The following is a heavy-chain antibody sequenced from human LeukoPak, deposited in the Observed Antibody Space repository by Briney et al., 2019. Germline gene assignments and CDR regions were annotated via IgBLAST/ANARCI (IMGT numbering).Heavy chain of an antibody. Sequence: GGSLRLSCVASGFTFGAYTMNWVRQAPGKGLEWVSSISSTSTYIHYADSVKGRFTISKDNAKNALYLQMNSLRADDTAIYYCARDRGRGFDLWGQGTLVTVSS. CDR2: ISSTSTYI. J-gene: IGHJ5*02. CDR3: ARDRGRGFDL. CDR1: GFTFGAYT. V-gene: IGHV3-21*01.